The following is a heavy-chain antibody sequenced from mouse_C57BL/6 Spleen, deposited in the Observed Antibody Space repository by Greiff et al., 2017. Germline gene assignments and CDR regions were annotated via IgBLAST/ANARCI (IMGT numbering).Heavy chain of an antibody. Sequence: QVQLKQSGAELARPGASVKLSCKASGYTFTSYGISWVKQRTGQGLEWIGEIYPRSGNTYYNEKFKGKATLTADKSSSTAYMELRSLTSEDSAVYFCARPYESWYACWGQGTLVTVSA. J-gene: IGHJ3*01. D-gene: IGHD2-3*01. CDR3: ARPYESWYAC. V-gene: IGHV1-81*01. CDR1: GYTFTSYG. CDR2: IYPRSGNT.